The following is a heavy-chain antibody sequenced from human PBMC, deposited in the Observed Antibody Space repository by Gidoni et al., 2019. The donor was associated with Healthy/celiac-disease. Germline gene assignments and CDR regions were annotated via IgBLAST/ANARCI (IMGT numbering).Heavy chain of an antibody. Sequence: QLQLQGSGPGLVKTSETLSLTRTVSGGPLSSSSYYWGWIRQPPGKGLEWIGSIYYSGSTYYNPSLKRRVTISVDTSKNQFSLKLSSVTAADTAVYYCARLGPVAGIYGMDVWGQGTTVTVSS. D-gene: IGHD6-19*01. CDR3: ARLGPVAGIYGMDV. J-gene: IGHJ6*02. CDR1: GGPLSSSSYY. V-gene: IGHV4-39*01. CDR2: IYYSGST.